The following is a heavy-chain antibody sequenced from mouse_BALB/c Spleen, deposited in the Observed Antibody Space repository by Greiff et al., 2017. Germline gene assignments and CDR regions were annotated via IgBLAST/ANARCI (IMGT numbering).Heavy chain of an antibody. CDR1: GFSLTGYG. CDR2: IWGDGST. Sequence: QVQLKESGPGLVAPSQSLSITCTVSGFSLTGYGVNWVRQPPGKGLEWLGMIWGDGSTDYNSALKSRLSISKDNTKSQVFLKINSLQTDDTARYYCARDTIPITNYAMDYWGQGTSVTVSS. J-gene: IGHJ4*01. V-gene: IGHV2-6-7*01. D-gene: IGHD1-1*01. CDR3: ARDTIPITNYAMDY.